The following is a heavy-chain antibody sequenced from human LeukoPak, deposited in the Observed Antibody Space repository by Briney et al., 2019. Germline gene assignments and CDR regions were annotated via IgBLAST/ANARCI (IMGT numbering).Heavy chain of an antibody. D-gene: IGHD2/OR15-2a*01. V-gene: IGHV4-61*02. CDR3: ARASTLYFDY. Sequence: TLSLTCTVSGGSISSGSYYWSWIRQPAGKGLEWIGRIYTSGSTNYNPSLKSRVTISVDTSKNQFSLKLSSVTAADTAVYYCARASTLYFDYWGQGTLVTVSS. CDR2: IYTSGST. J-gene: IGHJ4*02. CDR1: GGSISSGSYY.